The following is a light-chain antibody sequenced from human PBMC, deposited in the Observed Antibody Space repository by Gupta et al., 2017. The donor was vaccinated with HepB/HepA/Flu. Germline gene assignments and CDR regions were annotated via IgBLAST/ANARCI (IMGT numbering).Light chain of an antibody. CDR1: SSDIGAGYD. CDR2: SNN. Sequence: QSVLTQPPSVSGAPGQRVNVSCIGSSSDIGAGYDVHWFQQVPGTAPKLLIYSNNNRPSGVPDRFSGSRSGSTASLAITGLQAEDEAEYYCQSYDTRLSMIFGGGTKLTVL. J-gene: IGLJ2*01. V-gene: IGLV1-40*01. CDR3: QSYDTRLSMI.